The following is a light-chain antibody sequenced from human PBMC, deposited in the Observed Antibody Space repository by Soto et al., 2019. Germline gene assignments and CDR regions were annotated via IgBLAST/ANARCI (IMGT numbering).Light chain of an antibody. J-gene: IGLJ1*01. Sequence: SALTQPASVSGSPGQSITISCTGTSSDIGGYNFVSWYQQHPGKAAKLMIYDVANRPSGVSNRFSGSKSGNTASLTISGLQAEDEADYYCCSYTSINNTLLFGTGTKVTVL. CDR1: SSDIGGYNF. V-gene: IGLV2-14*01. CDR2: DVA. CDR3: CSYTSINNTLL.